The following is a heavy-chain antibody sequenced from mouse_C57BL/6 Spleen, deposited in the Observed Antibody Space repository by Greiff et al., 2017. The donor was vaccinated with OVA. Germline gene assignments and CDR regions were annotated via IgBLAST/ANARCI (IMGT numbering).Heavy chain of an antibody. J-gene: IGHJ1*03. D-gene: IGHD1-1*01. CDR3: ARSPYYYGSSNWYFDV. CDR2: ISSGSSTI. V-gene: IGHV5-17*01. Sequence: VQLQQSGGGLVKPGGSLKLSCAASGFTFSDYGMHWVRQAPEKGLEWVAYISSGSSTIYYADTVKGRFTISRDNAKNTLFLQMTSLRSEDTAMYYCARSPYYYGSSNWYFDVWGTGTTVTVSS. CDR1: GFTFSDYG.